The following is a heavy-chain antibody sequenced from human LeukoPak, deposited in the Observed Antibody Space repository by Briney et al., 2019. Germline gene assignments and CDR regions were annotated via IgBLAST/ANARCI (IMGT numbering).Heavy chain of an antibody. CDR3: ARDGPHYDIDY. CDR1: GFTFSSYG. CDR2: IWYDGSNK. V-gene: IGHV3-33*01. J-gene: IGHJ4*02. Sequence: GGSLRLSCATSGFTFSSYGVHWVRQAPGKGLEWVTFIWYDGSNKIYADSVKGRFTISRDSSDNTLYLQMNSLRAEDTAVYFCARDGPHYDIDYWGQGTLVTVS. D-gene: IGHD3-9*01.